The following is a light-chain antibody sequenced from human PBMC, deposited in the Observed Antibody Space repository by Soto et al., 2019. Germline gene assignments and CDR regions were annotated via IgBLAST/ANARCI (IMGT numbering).Light chain of an antibody. Sequence: EIVMTQSPATLSVSPGERATLSCRASQSISSNLAWYQQKLGQAPRLLIYRASTRATGIPARFSGSGSGTAFTLTISSLQSEDFALYYCHQYENWPQTFSQGTKVEI. CDR2: RAS. CDR3: HQYENWPQT. J-gene: IGKJ1*01. CDR1: QSISSN. V-gene: IGKV3-15*01.